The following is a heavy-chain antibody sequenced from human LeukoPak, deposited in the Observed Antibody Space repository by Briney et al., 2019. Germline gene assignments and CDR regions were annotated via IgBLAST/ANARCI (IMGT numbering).Heavy chain of an antibody. CDR1: GGTFSSYA. CDR2: IIPIFGTA. J-gene: IGHJ6*03. V-gene: IGHV1-69*13. D-gene: IGHD1-26*01. CDR3: ARAQVGADAPRGTYDYYMDV. Sequence: WASVKVSCKASGGTFSSYAISWVRQAPGQGLEWMGGIIPIFGTANYAQKFQGRVTITADESTSTAYMELSSLRSEDTAVYYCARAQVGADAPRGTYDYYMDVWSKGTTVTVSS.